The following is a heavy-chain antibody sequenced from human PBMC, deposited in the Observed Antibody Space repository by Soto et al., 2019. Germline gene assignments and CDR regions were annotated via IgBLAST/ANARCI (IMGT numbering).Heavy chain of an antibody. Sequence: ASVKVSCKASGYTFTAFYIHWVRQAPGQGLEWMGWINPNNGDTSHAQKFQGWITITRDTSISTAYMELSRLTSDDTAVYYWARDLMKEGFNFGHWGQGTLVTVSS. CDR2: INPNNGDT. CDR3: ARDLMKEGFNFGH. V-gene: IGHV1-2*04. J-gene: IGHJ4*02. CDR1: GYTFTAFY.